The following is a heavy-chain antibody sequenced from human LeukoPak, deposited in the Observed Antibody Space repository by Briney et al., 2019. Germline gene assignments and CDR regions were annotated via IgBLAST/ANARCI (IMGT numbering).Heavy chain of an antibody. CDR1: GFTFSSYW. V-gene: IGHV3-7*03. CDR2: IKQDGSEK. Sequence: PGGSLRLSCAASGFTFSSYWMSWVRQAPGKGLEWVANIKQDGSEKYYVDSVKGRFTISRDNAKNSLYLQMNSLRAEDTAVYYCARGFDWLLSTPPFDYWGQGTLVTVSS. CDR3: ARGFDWLLSTPPFDY. J-gene: IGHJ4*02. D-gene: IGHD3-9*01.